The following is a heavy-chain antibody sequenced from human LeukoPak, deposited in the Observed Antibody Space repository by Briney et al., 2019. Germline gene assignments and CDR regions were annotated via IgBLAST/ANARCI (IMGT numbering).Heavy chain of an antibody. D-gene: IGHD1-26*01. CDR2: TYYRAQWFD. CDR1: GDSVSNNRAS. CDR3: VRIRGLGLFDY. V-gene: IGHV6-1*01. Sequence: SQTLSLTCAISGDSVSNNRASWGWIRQSPAKGLEWLGRTYYRAQWFDDSALSLGSRITINPDTSKNQFSLQLTSVTPDDTAVYYCVRIRGLGLFDYWGQGTLVTVSS. J-gene: IGHJ4*02.